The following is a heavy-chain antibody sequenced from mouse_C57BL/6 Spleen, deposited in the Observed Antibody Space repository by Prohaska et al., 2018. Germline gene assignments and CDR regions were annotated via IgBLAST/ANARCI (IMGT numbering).Heavy chain of an antibody. D-gene: IGHD1-1*02. J-gene: IGHJ3*01. CDR3: TREGNYPFAY. V-gene: IGHV1-15*01. CDR2: IDPETGGT. Sequence: QVQLQQSGAELVRPGASVTLSCKASGYTFTDYEMHWVKQTPVHGLEWIGAIDPETGGTAYNQKFKGKAILTADKSSSTAYMELRSLTSEDSAVYYCTREGNYPFAYWGQGTLVTVSA. CDR1: GYTFTDYE.